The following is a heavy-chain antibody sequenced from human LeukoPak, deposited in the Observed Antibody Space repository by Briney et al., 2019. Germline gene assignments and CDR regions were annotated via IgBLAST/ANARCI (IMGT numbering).Heavy chain of an antibody. Sequence: SETLSLTCAVYGGSFSGYYWSWICQPPGKGLEWIGEINHSGSTNYNPSLKSRVTISVDTSKNQFSLKLSSVTAADTAVYYCATSRDGYNEANDYWGQGTLVTVSS. CDR3: ATSRDGYNEANDY. CDR1: GGSFSGYY. CDR2: INHSGST. D-gene: IGHD5-24*01. J-gene: IGHJ4*02. V-gene: IGHV4-34*01.